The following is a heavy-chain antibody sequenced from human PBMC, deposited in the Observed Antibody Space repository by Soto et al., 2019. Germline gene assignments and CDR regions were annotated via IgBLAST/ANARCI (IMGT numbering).Heavy chain of an antibody. J-gene: IGHJ5*02. CDR1: GGSISGHY. D-gene: IGHD6-19*01. CDR2: MHYTGST. Sequence: SETLSLTCTVFGGSISGHYWGWFRQPPGKRLEWIGYMHYTGSTNYNPSLQSRVTISLDTSKNQYSLNVSSVTAADTAVYYCAGGSGWLTLSWGLGTLVTVSS. CDR3: AGGSGWLTLS. V-gene: IGHV4-59*11.